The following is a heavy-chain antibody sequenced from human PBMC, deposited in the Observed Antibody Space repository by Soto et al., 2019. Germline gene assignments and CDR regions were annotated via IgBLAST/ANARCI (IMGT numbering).Heavy chain of an antibody. CDR2: VSFDGGST. D-gene: IGHD1-26*01. CDR1: GFSFRSLA. V-gene: IGHV3-30*18. Sequence: QVQLVESGGGVVQPGESLRLSCAASGFSFRSLAMHWVRQAPGKGLEWVALVSFDGGSTYYAESVKGRFTASRDNSKDTLHLQMNSLRADDTAVYYCAKDVVVGATTGLGDYYYYYGMDVWGQGTTVTVSS. J-gene: IGHJ6*02. CDR3: AKDVVVGATTGLGDYYYYYGMDV.